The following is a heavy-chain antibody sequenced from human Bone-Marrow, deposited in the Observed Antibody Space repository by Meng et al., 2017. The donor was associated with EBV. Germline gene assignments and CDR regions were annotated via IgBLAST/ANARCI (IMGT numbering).Heavy chain of an antibody. CDR2: IYYSGST. CDR3: ARVSGWLQPIDY. V-gene: IGHV4-30-4*01. D-gene: IGHD5-24*01. J-gene: IGHJ4*02. CDR1: GGSISRGGYY. Sequence: VHLQELGPGLGKPSQTLSLTCAVSGGSISRGGYYWSWSRQPPGKGLEWIGYIYYSGSTYYNPSLKSRVTISVDTSKNQFSLKLSSVTAADTAVYYCARVSGWLQPIDYWGQGTLVTVSS.